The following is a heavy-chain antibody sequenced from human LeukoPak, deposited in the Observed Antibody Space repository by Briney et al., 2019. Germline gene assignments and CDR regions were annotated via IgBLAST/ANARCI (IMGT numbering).Heavy chain of an antibody. J-gene: IGHJ4*02. CDR3: ARGVGSGWYEKRHYFDY. Sequence: GGTLRLSCAASGFTFSSYGMSWVRQAPGKGLEWVSAISGSGGSTYYADSVKGRFTISRDNSKNTLYLQMNSLRAEDTAVYYCARGVGSGWYEKRHYFDYWGQGTLVTVSS. CDR1: GFTFSSYG. D-gene: IGHD6-19*01. V-gene: IGHV3-23*01. CDR2: ISGSGGST.